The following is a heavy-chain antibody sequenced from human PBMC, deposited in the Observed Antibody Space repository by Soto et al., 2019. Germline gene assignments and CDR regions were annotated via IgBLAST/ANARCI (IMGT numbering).Heavy chain of an antibody. CDR1: GGTFSSYA. Sequence: SVKVSCKASGGTFSSYAISWVRQAPGQGLEWMGGIIPIFGTANYARKFQGRVTITADESTSTAYMDLSSLRSEDTAVYYCARDLKRYSDSSGHGYYYYGMDVWGQGTTVTVYS. D-gene: IGHD3-22*01. J-gene: IGHJ6*02. V-gene: IGHV1-69*13. CDR3: ARDLKRYSDSSGHGYYYYGMDV. CDR2: IIPIFGTA.